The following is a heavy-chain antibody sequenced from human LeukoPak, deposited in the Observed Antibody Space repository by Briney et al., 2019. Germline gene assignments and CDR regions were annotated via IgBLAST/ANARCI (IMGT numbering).Heavy chain of an antibody. J-gene: IGHJ6*03. CDR3: ARGALIAAAAKGGYYYYYMDV. CDR1: GYTFTGYY. D-gene: IGHD6-13*01. V-gene: IGHV1-2*02. Sequence: GASVKVSCKASGYTFTGYYMHWVRQAPGQGLEWMGWINPNSGGTNYAQKFQGRVTMTRDTSISTAYMELSRLRSDDTAVYYCARGALIAAAAKGGYYYYYMDVWGKGTTVTVSS. CDR2: INPNSGGT.